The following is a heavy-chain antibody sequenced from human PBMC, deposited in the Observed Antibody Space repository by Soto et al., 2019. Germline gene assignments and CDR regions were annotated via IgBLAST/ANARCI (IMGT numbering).Heavy chain of an antibody. CDR3: ARGLRDVWFGEESNWFDP. CDR2: INHSGST. Sequence: QVQLQQWGAGLLKPSETLSLTCAVYGGSFSGYYWSWIRQPPGKGLEWIGEINHSGSTNYNPSLKSRVTISVDTSKNQFSLKLSSVTAADTAVYYCARGLRDVWFGEESNWFDPWGQGTLVTVSS. D-gene: IGHD3-10*01. V-gene: IGHV4-34*01. J-gene: IGHJ5*02. CDR1: GGSFSGYY.